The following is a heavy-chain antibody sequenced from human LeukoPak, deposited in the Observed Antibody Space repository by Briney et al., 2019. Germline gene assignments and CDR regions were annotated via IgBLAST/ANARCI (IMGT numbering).Heavy chain of an antibody. CDR3: ASEGGRGYSYDNAFDI. CDR1: GFTFSSYA. Sequence: PGRSLRLSCAASGFTFSSYAMHWVRQAPGKGLEWVAVISYDGSNKYYADSVKGRFTISRDNSKNTLYLQMNSLRAEDTAVYYCASEGGRGYSYDNAFDIWGQGAMVTVPS. D-gene: IGHD5-18*01. CDR2: ISYDGSNK. J-gene: IGHJ3*02. V-gene: IGHV3-30-3*01.